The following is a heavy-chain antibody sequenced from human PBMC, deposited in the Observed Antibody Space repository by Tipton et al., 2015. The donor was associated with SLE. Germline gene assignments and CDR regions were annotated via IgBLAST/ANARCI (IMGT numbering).Heavy chain of an antibody. CDR2: IQHSGRT. D-gene: IGHD1-20*01. CDR3: VHYNWNGYSIDS. J-gene: IGHJ4*02. Sequence: TLSLTCAVSGGSISSSNWWNWFRQPPGKGLEWIGEIQHSGRTNYNPTLKSRLTLSVDKSEKQFSMKLNSVTAADTAFYYCVHYNWNGYSIDSRGQGTLGTVSS. V-gene: IGHV4-4*02. CDR1: GGSISSSNW.